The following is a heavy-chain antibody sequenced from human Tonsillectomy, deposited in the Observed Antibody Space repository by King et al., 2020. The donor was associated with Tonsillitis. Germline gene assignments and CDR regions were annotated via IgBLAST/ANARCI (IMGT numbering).Heavy chain of an antibody. CDR2: IYPGDSDT. Sequence: VQLVESGAEVKKPGESLKISCEGSGYSFTNYWIGWVRQMPGKGLEWMGIIYPGDSDTRYSPSFQGQVTISADKSISTAYLQWSSLKASDTAMYYCARRPYYYDTRGGFYYYYMDVWGKGTTVTVSS. D-gene: IGHD3-22*01. J-gene: IGHJ6*03. CDR1: GYSFTNYW. V-gene: IGHV5-51*01. CDR3: ARRPYYYDTRGGFYYYYMDV.